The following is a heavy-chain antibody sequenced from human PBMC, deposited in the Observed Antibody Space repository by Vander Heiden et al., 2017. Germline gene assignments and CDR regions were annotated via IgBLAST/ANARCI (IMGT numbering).Heavy chain of an antibody. CDR1: GFTVSSLG. CDR2: ISAGSGTI. J-gene: IGHJ4*02. CDR3: LTDWPIY. V-gene: IGHV3-48*02. Sequence: EVQLVESGGGLVQPGGSLRLPWATPGFTVSSLGKDWGRGAPGKRLEWLAYISAGSGTIYYADSVKGRFTISRDDARSSLFLQMNNLRDEDSAVYHCLTDWPIYWGQGTLVTVAS.